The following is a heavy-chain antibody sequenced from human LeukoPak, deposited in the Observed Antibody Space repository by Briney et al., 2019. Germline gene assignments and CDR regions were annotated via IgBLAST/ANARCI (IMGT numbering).Heavy chain of an antibody. J-gene: IGHJ6*02. V-gene: IGHV3-30-3*01. Sequence: PGRSLRLSCAASGFTFSSYAMHWVRQAPGKGLEWVAVISYDGSNKYYADSVKGRFTISRDNSKNTLYLQMNSLRAGDTAVYYCARVGSYYDFWSGYYGMDVWGQGTTVTVSS. CDR2: ISYDGSNK. CDR1: GFTFSSYA. D-gene: IGHD3-3*01. CDR3: ARVGSYYDFWSGYYGMDV.